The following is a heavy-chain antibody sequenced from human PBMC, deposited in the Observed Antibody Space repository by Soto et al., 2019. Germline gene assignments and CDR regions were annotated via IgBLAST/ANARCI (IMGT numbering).Heavy chain of an antibody. V-gene: IGHV4-61*01. CDR2: IYYSGST. Sequence: PSETLSLTCTVSGGSVSSGSYYWSWIRQPPGKGLEWIGYIYYSGSTNYNPSLKSRVTISVDTSKNQFSLKLSSVTAADTAVYYCARLCSSTSCYGRFDPWGQGTPVTVSS. J-gene: IGHJ5*02. D-gene: IGHD2-2*01. CDR1: GGSVSSGSYY. CDR3: ARLCSSTSCYGRFDP.